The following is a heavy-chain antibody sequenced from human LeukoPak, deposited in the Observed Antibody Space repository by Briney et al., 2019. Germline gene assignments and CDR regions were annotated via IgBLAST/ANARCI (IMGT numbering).Heavy chain of an antibody. CDR1: GGSISSGDYY. V-gene: IGHV4-30-4*01. Sequence: PSETLSLTCTVSGGSISSGDYYWSWIRQPPGKGLEWIGYIYYSGSTYYNPSLKSRVTISVDTSKNQFSLKLSSVTAADTAVYYCARERNSGYYGSAFDIWGQGTMVTVSS. CDR2: IYYSGST. J-gene: IGHJ3*02. CDR3: ARERNSGYYGSAFDI. D-gene: IGHD5-12*01.